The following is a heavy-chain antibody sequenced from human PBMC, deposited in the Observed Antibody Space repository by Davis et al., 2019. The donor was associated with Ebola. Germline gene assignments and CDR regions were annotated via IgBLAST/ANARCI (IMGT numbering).Heavy chain of an antibody. CDR1: GFTFDDYT. CDR3: AKGDYGDSHIDY. V-gene: IGHV3-43D*03. J-gene: IGHJ4*02. Sequence: GESLKISCAASGFTFDDYTMHWVRQAPGKGLEWVSLISWDGGSTYYADSVKGRFTISRDNSKTSLYLQMNSLRAEDTALYYCAKGDYGDSHIDYWGQGTLVTVSS. D-gene: IGHD4-17*01. CDR2: ISWDGGST.